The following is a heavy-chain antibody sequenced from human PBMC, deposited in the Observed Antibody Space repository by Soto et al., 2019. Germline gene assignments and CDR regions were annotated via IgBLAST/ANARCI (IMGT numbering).Heavy chain of an antibody. CDR3: AREPYYYDCSGYYPYGMDV. CDR1: GFTFSSYS. CDR2: ISSSSSTI. J-gene: IGHJ6*02. V-gene: IGHV3-48*02. D-gene: IGHD3-22*01. Sequence: GGSLRLSCAASGFTFSSYSMNWVRQAPGKGLEWVSYISSSSSTIYYADSVEGRFTISRDNAKNSLYLQMNSLRDEDTAVYYCAREPYYYDCSGYYPYGMDVWGQGTTVTVSS.